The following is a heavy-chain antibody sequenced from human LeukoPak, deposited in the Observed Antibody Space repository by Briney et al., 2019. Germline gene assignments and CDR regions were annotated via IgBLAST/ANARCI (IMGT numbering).Heavy chain of an antibody. D-gene: IGHD5-12*01. CDR3: ARFYSGYDFDRYYYYGMDV. CDR1: EYTFTSYD. V-gene: IGHV1-8*01. CDR2: MNPNSGNT. J-gene: IGHJ6*02. Sequence: ASVKVSCKASEYTFTSYDINWVRQATGQGLEWMGWMNPNSGNTGYAQKFQGRVTMTRNTSISTAYMGLSSLRSEDTAVYYCARFYSGYDFDRYYYYGMDVWGQGTTVTVSS.